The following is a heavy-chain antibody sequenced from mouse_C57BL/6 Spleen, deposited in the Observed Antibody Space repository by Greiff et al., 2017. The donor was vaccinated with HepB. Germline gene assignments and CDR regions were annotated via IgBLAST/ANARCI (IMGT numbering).Heavy chain of an antibody. Sequence: VQLQQSGAELVKPGASVKLSCKASGYTFTEYTIHWVKQRSGQGLEWIGWFYPGSGSIKYNEKFKEKATLTADKSSSTVYMELSRLTYEDSAVYFCERHEEDYDYDGTWFAYWGQGTLVTVSA. CDR3: ERHEEDYDYDGTWFAY. CDR1: GYTFTEYT. D-gene: IGHD2-4*01. CDR2: FYPGSGSI. V-gene: IGHV1-62-2*01. J-gene: IGHJ3*01.